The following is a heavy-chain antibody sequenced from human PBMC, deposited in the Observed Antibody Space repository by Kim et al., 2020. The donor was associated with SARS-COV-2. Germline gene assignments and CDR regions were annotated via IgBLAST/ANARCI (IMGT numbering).Heavy chain of an antibody. CDR1: GFTFSSYA. CDR3: AKDPGYSSGFYRFDP. J-gene: IGHJ5*02. D-gene: IGHD6-19*01. Sequence: GGSLRLSCAASGFTFSSYAMSWVRQAPGKGLEWVSAISGSGGSTYYADSVKGRFTISRDNSKNTLYLQMNSLRAEDTAVYYCAKDPGYSSGFYRFDPWGQGTLVTVSS. V-gene: IGHV3-23*01. CDR2: ISGSGGST.